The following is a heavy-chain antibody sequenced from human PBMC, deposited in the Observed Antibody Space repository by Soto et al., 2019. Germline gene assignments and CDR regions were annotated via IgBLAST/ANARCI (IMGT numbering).Heavy chain of an antibody. V-gene: IGHV5-51*01. Sequence: PGEALKISCKGSGYSFTSYWIGWVRQMPGKGLEWMGIIYPGDSDTRYSPSFQGQVTISADKSISTAYLQWSSLKASDTAMYYCARHTTYSGWYAWFDPWGQGTPVTVSS. D-gene: IGHD6-19*01. CDR1: GYSFTSYW. CDR3: ARHTTYSGWYAWFDP. J-gene: IGHJ5*02. CDR2: IYPGDSDT.